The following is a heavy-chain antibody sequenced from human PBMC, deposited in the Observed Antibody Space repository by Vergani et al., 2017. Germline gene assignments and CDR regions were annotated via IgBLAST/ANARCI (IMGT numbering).Heavy chain of an antibody. D-gene: IGHD3-10*01. J-gene: IGHJ4*02. CDR2: ISAYNGNT. Sequence: VQLVQSGAEVKKPGESLKISCKGSGYSFTSYGISWVRQAPGQGLEWMGWISAYNGNTNYAQKLQGRVTMTTDTSTSTAYMELRSLRSDDTAVYYCASTLDYYGSGSYPDDYWGQGTLVTVSS. V-gene: IGHV1-18*01. CDR3: ASTLDYYGSGSYPDDY. CDR1: GYSFTSYG.